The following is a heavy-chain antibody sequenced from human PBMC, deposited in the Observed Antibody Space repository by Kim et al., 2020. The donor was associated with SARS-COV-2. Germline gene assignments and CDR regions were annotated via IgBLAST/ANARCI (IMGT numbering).Heavy chain of an antibody. D-gene: IGHD4-17*01. CDR3: TMTTVDDYYYYYGMDV. J-gene: IGHJ6*02. Sequence: SVKGRFTISRDDSKSIAYLQMNSLKTEDTAVYYCTMTTVDDYYYYYGMDVWGQGTTVTVSS. V-gene: IGHV3-49*02.